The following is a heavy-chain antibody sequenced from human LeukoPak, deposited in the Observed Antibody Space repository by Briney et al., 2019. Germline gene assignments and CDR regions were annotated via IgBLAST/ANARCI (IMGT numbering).Heavy chain of an antibody. J-gene: IGHJ4*02. CDR3: ANGVGAGLLDGFY. V-gene: IGHV3-23*01. Sequence: PGGSLGLSCAASGFTFSSYAMSWVRQAPGKGLEWVSAISGSGGSTYYADSVKGRFTISRDNSKNTLYLQMNSLRAEDTAVYHCANGVGAGLLDGFYWGQGTLVTVSS. CDR1: GFTFSSYA. D-gene: IGHD3-10*01. CDR2: ISGSGGST.